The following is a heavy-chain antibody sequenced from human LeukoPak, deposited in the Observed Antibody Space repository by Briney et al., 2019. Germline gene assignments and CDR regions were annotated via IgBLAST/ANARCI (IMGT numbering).Heavy chain of an antibody. CDR1: GFTFSSYW. Sequence: GGSLRLSCAASGFTFSSYWMSWVRQAPGKGLEWVSTISGSGVNTYYADSVKGRFTISRDISKNTLHLQMNSLRAEDTAGYYCAKVIAYSPLYYFDYWGQGTLVTVSS. CDR3: AKVIAYSPLYYFDY. D-gene: IGHD2-15*01. CDR2: ISGSGVNT. J-gene: IGHJ4*02. V-gene: IGHV3-23*01.